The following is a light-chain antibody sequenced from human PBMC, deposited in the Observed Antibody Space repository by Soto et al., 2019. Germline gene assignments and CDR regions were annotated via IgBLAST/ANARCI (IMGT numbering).Light chain of an antibody. CDR1: SSNIGPGYD. Sequence: QSVLTQPPSVSGAPGQRGTISCTGTSSNIGPGYDVHWYQHLPGTAPKLLIYDNNNRPSGVSDRFSGSRSGTSASLAISGLQAEDEADYYCQSYDSSLTAVVFGGGTKLTVL. CDR3: QSYDSSLTAVV. V-gene: IGLV1-40*01. J-gene: IGLJ2*01. CDR2: DNN.